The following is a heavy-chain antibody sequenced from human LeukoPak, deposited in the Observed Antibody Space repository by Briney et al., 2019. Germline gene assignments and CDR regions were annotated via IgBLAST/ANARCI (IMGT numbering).Heavy chain of an antibody. Sequence: PGGSLRLSCAASGFTFSSYAMHWVRQAPGKGLEWVAVISYDGSNKYYADSVKGRFTISRDNSKNTLYLQMNSLRAEDTAVYYCAGDSEYYDFWSGYSTNYYYYYMDVWGKGTTVTVSS. D-gene: IGHD3-3*01. CDR1: GFTFSSYA. J-gene: IGHJ6*03. CDR2: ISYDGSNK. CDR3: AGDSEYYDFWSGYSTNYYYYYMDV. V-gene: IGHV3-30-3*01.